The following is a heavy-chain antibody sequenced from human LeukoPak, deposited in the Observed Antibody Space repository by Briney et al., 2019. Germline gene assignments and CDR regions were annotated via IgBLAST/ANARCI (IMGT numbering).Heavy chain of an antibody. D-gene: IGHD5-18*01. CDR3: ARVHRGYSYGHEDY. J-gene: IGHJ4*02. CDR2: INHSGST. CDR1: GGSFSGYY. V-gene: IGHV4-34*01. Sequence: SETLSLTCAVYGGSFSGYYWSWIRQPPGKGLEWIGEINHSGSTNYNPSLKSRVTVSVDTSKNQFSLKLSSVTAADMAVYYCARVHRGYSYGHEDYWGQGTLVTVSS.